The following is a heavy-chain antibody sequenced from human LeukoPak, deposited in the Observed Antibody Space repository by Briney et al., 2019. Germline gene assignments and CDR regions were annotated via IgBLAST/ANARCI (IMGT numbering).Heavy chain of an antibody. D-gene: IGHD3-22*01. J-gene: IGHJ4*02. V-gene: IGHV3-15*01. CDR3: TTDDYYDSSGYHTLGDY. CDR2: IKSKTDGGTT. Sequence: GGSLRLSCAASGFTFSNAWMSWVRQAPGKGLEWVGRIKSKTDGGTTDYAAPVRGRFTISRDDSKNTLYLQMNSPKTEDTAVYYCTTDDYYDSSGYHTLGDYWGQGTLVTVSS. CDR1: GFTFSNAW.